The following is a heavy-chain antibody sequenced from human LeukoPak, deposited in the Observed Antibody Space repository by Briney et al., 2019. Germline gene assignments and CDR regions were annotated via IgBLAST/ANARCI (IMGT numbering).Heavy chain of an antibody. Sequence: SETLSLTCAVYGGSFSGYYWSWIRQPPGKGLEWIGEINHSGSTNYNPSLKSRVTISVDKSKNQFSLKLSSVTAADTAVYYCARVLYYFDYWGQGTLVTVSS. D-gene: IGHD2-8*02. CDR2: INHSGST. CDR3: ARVLYYFDY. CDR1: GGSFSGYY. V-gene: IGHV4-34*01. J-gene: IGHJ4*02.